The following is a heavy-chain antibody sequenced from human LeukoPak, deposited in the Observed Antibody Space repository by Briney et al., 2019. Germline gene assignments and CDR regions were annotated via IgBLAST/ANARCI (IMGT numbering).Heavy chain of an antibody. CDR2: INPNSGDT. CDR3: ARGAQNDFWSGHDY. CDR1: GYTFTGYY. V-gene: IGHV1-2*02. J-gene: IGHJ4*02. Sequence: ASVKVSCKASGYTFTGYYMHWVRQAPGQGLEWMGWINPNSGDTNYAQKFQGRVTMTRDTSISTAYMELSRLRSDDTAVYYCARGAQNDFWSGHDYWGQGTLVTVSS. D-gene: IGHD3-3*01.